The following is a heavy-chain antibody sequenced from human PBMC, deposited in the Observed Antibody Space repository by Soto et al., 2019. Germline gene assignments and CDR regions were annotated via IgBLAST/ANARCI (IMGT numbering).Heavy chain of an antibody. V-gene: IGHV3-23*01. J-gene: IGHJ5*02. CDR3: AEWARYWSVADCRA. D-gene: IGHD2-15*01. CDR2: ISGSGTIT. CDR1: GFPFSSRA. Sequence: EVQLLESGGGLVQPGGSLRLSCAASGFPFSSRAMSWVRQAPGKGLEWVSAISGSGTITYYADSVKGRFTISRDTSKNTLYRQRNSLGADDTAGYYCAEWARYWSVADCRAWGQGTLVPVSS.